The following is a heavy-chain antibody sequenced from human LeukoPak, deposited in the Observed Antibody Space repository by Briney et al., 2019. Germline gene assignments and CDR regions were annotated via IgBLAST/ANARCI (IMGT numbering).Heavy chain of an antibody. V-gene: IGHV1-18*01. Sequence: ASVTVSCTASGGTFSSYAISWVRQAPGQGLEWMGWISAYNGNTNYAQKLQGRVTMTTDTSTSTAYMELRSLRSDDTAVYYCARVLWFGELLGEYFDYWGQGTLVTASS. CDR3: ARVLWFGELLGEYFDY. CDR2: ISAYNGNT. D-gene: IGHD3-10*01. CDR1: GGTFSSYA. J-gene: IGHJ4*02.